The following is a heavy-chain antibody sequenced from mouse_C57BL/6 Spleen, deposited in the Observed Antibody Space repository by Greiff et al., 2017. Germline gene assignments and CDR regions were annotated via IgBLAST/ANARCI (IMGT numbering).Heavy chain of an antibody. CDR2: IYPGDGDT. V-gene: IGHV1-82*01. J-gene: IGHJ2*01. D-gene: IGHD1-1*01. CDR1: GYAFSSSW. CDR3: ARRDYYGSSYAFDY. Sequence: QVQLQQSGPELVKPGASVKISCKASGYAFSSSWMNWVKQRPGKGLEWIGRIYPGDGDTNYNGKFKGKATLTADKSSSTAYMQLSSRTSEDSAVYFCARRDYYGSSYAFDYWGQGTTLTVSS.